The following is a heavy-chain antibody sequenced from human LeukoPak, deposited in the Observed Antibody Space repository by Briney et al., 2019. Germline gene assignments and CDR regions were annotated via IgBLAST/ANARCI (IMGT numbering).Heavy chain of an antibody. D-gene: IGHD3-10*01. CDR3: ARDPSDLYYGSGRDAFDI. Sequence: PGGSLRLSCATSQFKFNSYGMTWVRQAPGKGLEWVSSISGSGGSTQYADSVQGRFTISRDNAKNSLYLQMNSLRAEDTAVYYCARDPSDLYYGSGRDAFDIWGQGTMVTVSS. CDR2: ISGSGGST. J-gene: IGHJ3*02. CDR1: QFKFNSYG. V-gene: IGHV3-23*01.